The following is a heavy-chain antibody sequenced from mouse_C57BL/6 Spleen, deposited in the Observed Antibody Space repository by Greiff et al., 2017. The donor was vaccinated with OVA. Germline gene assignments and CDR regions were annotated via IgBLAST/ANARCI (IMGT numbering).Heavy chain of an antibody. CDR2: INPSNGGT. CDR3: AREGGTGDYFDY. Sequence: QVQLLQPGTELVKPGASVKLSCKASGYTFTSYWMHWVKQRPGQGLEWIGNINPSNGGTNYNEKFKSKATLTVDKSSSTAYMQLSSLTSEDSAVYYCAREGGTGDYFDYWGQGTTLTVSS. J-gene: IGHJ2*01. D-gene: IGHD3-3*01. V-gene: IGHV1-53*01. CDR1: GYTFTSYW.